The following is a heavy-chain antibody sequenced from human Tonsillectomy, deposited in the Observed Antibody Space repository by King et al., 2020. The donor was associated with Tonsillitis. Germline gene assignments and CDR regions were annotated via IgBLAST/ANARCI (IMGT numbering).Heavy chain of an antibody. V-gene: IGHV3-21*01. CDR3: ARDPAWGPVGWFDP. CDR1: GFTFSSYS. J-gene: IGHJ5*02. CDR2: ISSSSSYI. Sequence: VQLVESGGGLVKPGGSLRLSCAASGFTFSSYSMNWVRQAPGKGLEWVSSISSSSSYIYYADSVKGRFTISRDNAKNSLYLQMNSLRAEDTAVYYCARDPAWGPVGWFDPWGQGTLVTVSS. D-gene: IGHD3-16*01.